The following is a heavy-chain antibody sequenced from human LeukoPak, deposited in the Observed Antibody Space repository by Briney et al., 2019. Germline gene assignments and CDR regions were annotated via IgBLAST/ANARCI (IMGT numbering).Heavy chain of an antibody. CDR2: IYHSGST. Sequence: SETLSLTCTVSGYSISSGYYWGWIRQPPGKGLEWIGSIYHSGSTYYNPSLKSRVTISVDTSKNQFSLKLSSVTAADTAVYYCARAAAGTPGPYYFDYWGQGTLVTVSS. V-gene: IGHV4-38-2*02. CDR1: GYSISSGYY. J-gene: IGHJ4*02. D-gene: IGHD6-13*01. CDR3: ARAAAGTPGPYYFDY.